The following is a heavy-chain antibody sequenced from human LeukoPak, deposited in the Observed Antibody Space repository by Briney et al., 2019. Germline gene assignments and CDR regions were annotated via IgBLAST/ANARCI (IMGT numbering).Heavy chain of an antibody. CDR1: GGSISSSNW. CDR2: IYHSGST. CDR3: ARPSTYYYDSSGHGAFDI. Sequence: SETLSLTCAVSGGSISSSNWWSWVRQPPGKGLEWIGEIYHSGSTNYNPPLKSRVTISVDTSKNQFSLKLSSVTAADTAVYYCARPSTYYYDSSGHGAFDIWGQGTMVTVSS. D-gene: IGHD3-22*01. V-gene: IGHV4-4*02. J-gene: IGHJ3*02.